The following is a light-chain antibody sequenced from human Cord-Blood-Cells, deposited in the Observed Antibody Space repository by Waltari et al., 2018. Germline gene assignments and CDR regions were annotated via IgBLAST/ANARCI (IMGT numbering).Light chain of an antibody. V-gene: IGKV1-5*03. CDR1: QSISSW. Sequence: SPSTLSASVGDRVTITCRASQSISSWLAWYQQKPGKAPKRLIYKASSLESGVPSRFSGSGSGTEFTLTISSLQPDDFATYYCQQYNSYSWTFGQGTKVEIK. J-gene: IGKJ1*01. CDR3: QQYNSYSWT. CDR2: KAS.